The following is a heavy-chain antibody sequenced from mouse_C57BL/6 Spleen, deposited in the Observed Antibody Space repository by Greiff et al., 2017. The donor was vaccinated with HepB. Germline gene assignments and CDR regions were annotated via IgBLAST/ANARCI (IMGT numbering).Heavy chain of an antibody. CDR3: ARPHYGSSFYAMDY. CDR1: GYAFSSYW. Sequence: QVQLQQSGAELVKPGASVKISCKASGYAFSSYWMNWVKQRPGKGLEWIGQIYPGDGDTNYNGKFKGKATLTADKSSSTAYMQLSSLTSEDSAVYFCARPHYGSSFYAMDYWGQGTSVTVSS. J-gene: IGHJ4*01. CDR2: IYPGDGDT. V-gene: IGHV1-80*01. D-gene: IGHD1-1*01.